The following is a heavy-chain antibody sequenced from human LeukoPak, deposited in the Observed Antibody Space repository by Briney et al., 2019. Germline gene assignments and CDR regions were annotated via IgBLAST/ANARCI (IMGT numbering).Heavy chain of an antibody. CDR2: ISSGSTYT. D-gene: IGHD4-23*01. CDR3: ARGDYGGDYFDY. V-gene: IGHV3-11*05. Sequence: GGSLRLSCAASGFTFSSYGMSWIRQAPGKRLEWVSYISSGSTYTNYADSVEGRFTISRDNAKNSLYLQMNSLRAEDTAVYYCARGDYGGDYFDYWGQGTLVTVSS. CDR1: GFTFSSYG. J-gene: IGHJ4*02.